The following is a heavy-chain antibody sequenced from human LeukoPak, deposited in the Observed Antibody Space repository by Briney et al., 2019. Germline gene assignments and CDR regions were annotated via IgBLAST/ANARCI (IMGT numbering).Heavy chain of an antibody. CDR2: IGTAGDT. V-gene: IGHV3-13*01. CDR3: ARGGSGGGLDY. D-gene: IGHD6-19*01. CDR1: GFTFSSYD. Sequence: TGGSLRLSCAASGFTFSSYDMHWVRQATGKGLEWVSAIGTAGDTYYPGSVKGRFTISRENAKNSLYLQMNSLRAGDTAVYYCARGGSGGGLDYWGQGTLVTVSS. J-gene: IGHJ4*02.